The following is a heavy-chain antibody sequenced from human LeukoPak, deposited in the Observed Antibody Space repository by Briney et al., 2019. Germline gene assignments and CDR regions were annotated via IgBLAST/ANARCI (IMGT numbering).Heavy chain of an antibody. D-gene: IGHD6-13*01. Sequence: GGSLRLSCAASGFTFSSYSMNWVRQAPGKGLEWVSSISSSSSYIYYADSVKGRFTISRDNAKNSLYLQMNSLRAEDTAVYYCARGGPYSSSWTEYFQHWGQGTLVTVSS. CDR2: ISSSSSYI. J-gene: IGHJ1*01. V-gene: IGHV3-21*01. CDR1: GFTFSSYS. CDR3: ARGGPYSSSWTEYFQH.